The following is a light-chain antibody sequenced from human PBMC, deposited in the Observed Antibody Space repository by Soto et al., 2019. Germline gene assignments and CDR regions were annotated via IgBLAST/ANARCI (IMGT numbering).Light chain of an antibody. CDR3: QQRSNWPPLIS. Sequence: EIVMTQSPATLSVSPGERATLSCRASQSVTTYLAWYQQKPGQAPRLLIYDASNRATGIPARFSGSGSGTDFTLTISSLEPEDLAVYYCQQRSNWPPLISFGQGTRLEIK. CDR2: DAS. CDR1: QSVTTY. J-gene: IGKJ5*01. V-gene: IGKV3-11*01.